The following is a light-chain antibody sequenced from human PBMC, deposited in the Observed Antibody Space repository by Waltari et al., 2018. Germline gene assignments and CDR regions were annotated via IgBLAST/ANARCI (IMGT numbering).Light chain of an antibody. CDR3: QQSYSFPT. CDR1: ESIDRS. J-gene: IGKJ4*01. Sequence: DIQMTQSPSPLSASVGDRVTITCRASESIDRSLTWYQQKPGKAPKFLIYHSSILQTGVPSRFSGSGSGTDFTLTISSLQPEDFATYYCQQSYSFPTFGGGTKVEIK. V-gene: IGKV1-39*01. CDR2: HSS.